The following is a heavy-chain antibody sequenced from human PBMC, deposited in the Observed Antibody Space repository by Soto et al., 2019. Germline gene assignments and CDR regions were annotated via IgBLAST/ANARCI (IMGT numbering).Heavy chain of an antibody. V-gene: IGHV3-23*01. D-gene: IGHD4-4*01. Sequence: GGSLRLSCAASGFTFSSYAMSWVRQAPGKGLEWVSAISGSGGSTYYADSVKGQFTISRDNSKNTLYLQMNSLRAEDTAVYYCAKATVSTRGVYYFDYWGQGTLVTVSS. J-gene: IGHJ4*02. CDR2: ISGSGGST. CDR3: AKATVSTRGVYYFDY. CDR1: GFTFSSYA.